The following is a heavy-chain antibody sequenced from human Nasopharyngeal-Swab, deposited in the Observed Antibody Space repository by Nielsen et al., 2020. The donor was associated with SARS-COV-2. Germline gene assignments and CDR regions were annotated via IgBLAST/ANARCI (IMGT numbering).Heavy chain of an antibody. CDR3: ARLPRITAYYYYYMDV. J-gene: IGHJ6*03. CDR2: IYPGDSDT. Sequence: GESLKISCEGSENSFSTNWIAWVRQKPGNGLEWMGIIYPGDSDTRYSPSFQGQVTISADKSISTAYLQWSSLKASDTAMYYCARLPRITAYYYYYMDVWGKGTTVTVSS. D-gene: IGHD5-12*01. CDR1: ENSFSTNW. V-gene: IGHV5-51*01.